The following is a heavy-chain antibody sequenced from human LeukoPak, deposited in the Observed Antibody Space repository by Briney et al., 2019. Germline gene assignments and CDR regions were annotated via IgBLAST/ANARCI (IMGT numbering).Heavy chain of an antibody. Sequence: ASVKVSCKASGYTFTSYGISWVRQAPGQGLEWMGWISAYNGNTKYAQSLQGRVTMTTDTSTSTAYMELRSLRSDDTAVYYCAREKGVYYDSSGYYYGGGFDPWGQGTLVTVSS. CDR1: GYTFTSYG. D-gene: IGHD3-22*01. CDR2: ISAYNGNT. CDR3: AREKGVYYDSSGYYYGGGFDP. V-gene: IGHV1-18*01. J-gene: IGHJ5*02.